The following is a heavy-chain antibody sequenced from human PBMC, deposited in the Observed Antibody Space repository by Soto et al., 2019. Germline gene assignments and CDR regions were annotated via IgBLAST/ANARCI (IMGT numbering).Heavy chain of an antibody. CDR3: ARESPLAAAGTPPDY. CDR1: GFTLSDHY. V-gene: IGHV3-72*01. Sequence: GGSLRLSCAGSGFTLSDHYIDWVRQAPGKGLEWVGRSRDRPQGYSTAYAASVKGRFTTSRDESKNSLYLQMNSLRAEDTAVYYCARESPLAAAGTPPDYWGQGTLVTVSS. J-gene: IGHJ4*02. D-gene: IGHD6-13*01. CDR2: SRDRPQGYST.